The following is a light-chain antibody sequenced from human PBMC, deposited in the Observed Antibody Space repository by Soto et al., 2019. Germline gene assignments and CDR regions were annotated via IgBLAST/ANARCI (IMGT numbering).Light chain of an antibody. Sequence: QSALTQPPSASGSPGQSVTISCTGTSSDVGGYNYVSWYQQHPGKAPKLMIYEVTKRPSGVPDRFSGSKSANTASLTVSGLPAEDEADYYCSSYTGNSVVFGGGTKLTVL. V-gene: IGLV2-8*01. CDR3: SSYTGNSVV. CDR2: EVT. CDR1: SSDVGGYNY. J-gene: IGLJ2*01.